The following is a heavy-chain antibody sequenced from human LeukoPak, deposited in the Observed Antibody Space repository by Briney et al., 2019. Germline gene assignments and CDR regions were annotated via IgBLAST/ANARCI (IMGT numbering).Heavy chain of an antibody. CDR1: GFTFSIHW. CDR2: IEPDGNDK. J-gene: IGHJ4*02. CDR3: TTSDCEY. Sequence: GGSLRLSCAASGFTFSIHWMTWVRQAPGKGLGWVATIEPDGNDKYFVDSVKGRFTVSRDNAKTSLYLQMNSLRAEDTAIYYCTTSDCEYWGQGTLVTVSS. V-gene: IGHV3-7*03.